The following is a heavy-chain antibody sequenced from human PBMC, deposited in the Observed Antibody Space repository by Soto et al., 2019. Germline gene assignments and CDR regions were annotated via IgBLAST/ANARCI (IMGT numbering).Heavy chain of an antibody. CDR1: GYTFTSYD. J-gene: IGHJ6*02. Sequence: QVQLVQSGAEVKKPGASVKVSCKASGYTFTSYDINWVRQATGQGLECMGWMNPNSGNTGYAQKFQGRVTMTRNTSISTAYMELSSLRSDDTAVYYSARVRQLWAAYYYYGMEVWGQGTTVTVSS. CDR3: ARVRQLWAAYYYYGMEV. V-gene: IGHV1-8*01. CDR2: MNPNSGNT. D-gene: IGHD5-18*01.